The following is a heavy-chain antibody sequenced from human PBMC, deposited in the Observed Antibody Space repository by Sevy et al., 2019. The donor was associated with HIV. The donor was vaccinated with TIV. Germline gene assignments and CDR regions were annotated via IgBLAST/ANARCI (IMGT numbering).Heavy chain of an antibody. D-gene: IGHD2-15*01. CDR2: ISFSSNYI. V-gene: IGHV3-21*01. J-gene: IGHJ4*02. CDR1: GFTFSSYS. Sequence: GGSLRLSCTASGFTFSSYSMNWVRQAPGKGLEWVSSISFSSNYIYYADSVRGRFTISRDNVKNSLYLHMDSLRDEDTALYYCARGDIVVWDYFDFWGQGTLVTVSS. CDR3: ARGDIVVWDYFDF.